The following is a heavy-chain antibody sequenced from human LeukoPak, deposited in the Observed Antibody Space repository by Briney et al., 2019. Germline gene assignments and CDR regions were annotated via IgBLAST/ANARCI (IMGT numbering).Heavy chain of an antibody. Sequence: SETLSLTCTVSGGSISSYYWSWIRQPAGKGLEWIGRIYTSGSTNYNPSLKRRVTISVDTSKNQFSLTLSSVTAAATAVYYCARETEDYGHFYALNSFYLCGRGTLVTVSS. D-gene: IGHD4-17*01. CDR3: ARETEDYGHFYALNSFYL. CDR2: IYTSGST. CDR1: GGSISSYY. V-gene: IGHV4-4*07. J-gene: IGHJ2*01.